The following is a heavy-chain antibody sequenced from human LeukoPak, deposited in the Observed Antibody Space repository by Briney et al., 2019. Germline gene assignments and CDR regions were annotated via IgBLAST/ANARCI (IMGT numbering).Heavy chain of an antibody. CDR3: ATRIMITFGGVFDY. V-gene: IGHV4-38-2*01. CDR1: GYSISSGYY. D-gene: IGHD3-16*01. J-gene: IGHJ4*02. Sequence: PSETLSLTCAVSGYSISSGYYWGWIRQPPGKGLEWIGSIYHSGSTYYNTSLKSRVTISVDTSKNQFSLKLSSVTAADTAVYYCATRIMITFGGVFDYWGQGTLVTVSS. CDR2: IYHSGST.